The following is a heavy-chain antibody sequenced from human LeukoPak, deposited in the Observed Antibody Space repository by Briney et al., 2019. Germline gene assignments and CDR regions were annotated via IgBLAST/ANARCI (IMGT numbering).Heavy chain of an antibody. CDR1: GFTVSSNY. D-gene: IGHD5-18*01. V-gene: IGHV3-53*01. J-gene: IGHJ4*02. Sequence: PGGSLRLSCAASGFTVSSNYMSWVRQAPGKGLEWVSVIYSGGSTYYADSVKGRFTISRDNSKNTLYLQMNSLRAEDTAVYYCARSQGGAMVTHWGQGTLVTVSS. CDR2: IYSGGST. CDR3: ARSQGGAMVTH.